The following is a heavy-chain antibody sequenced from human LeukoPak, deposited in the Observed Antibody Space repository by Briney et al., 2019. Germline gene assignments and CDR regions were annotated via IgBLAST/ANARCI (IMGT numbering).Heavy chain of an antibody. CDR3: ARAIRSSYYYYYMDV. D-gene: IGHD2-2*01. V-gene: IGHV1-69*05. CDR2: IIPIFGTA. J-gene: IGHJ6*03. CDR1: GGTFSSYA. Sequence: SVKVSCKXSGGTFSSYAISWVRQAPGQGLEWMGRIIPIFGTANYAQKFQGRVTITTDESTSTAYMELSSLRSEDTAVYYCARAIRSSYYYYYMDVWGKGTTVTVSS.